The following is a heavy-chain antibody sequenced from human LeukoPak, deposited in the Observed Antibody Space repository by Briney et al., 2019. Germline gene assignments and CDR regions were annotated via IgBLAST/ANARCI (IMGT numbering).Heavy chain of an antibody. CDR1: GGSINSYY. CDR2: IYYSGST. CDR3: ARDFKLGYCSGSSCYGAFDT. V-gene: IGHV4-59*01. J-gene: IGHJ3*02. D-gene: IGHD2-15*01. Sequence: SETLSLTSTVSGGSINSYYWSWIRQPPGKGLEWIGYIYYSGSTNYNPSLKSRVTISVDTSKNQFSLKLSSVTAADTAVYYCARDFKLGYCSGSSCYGAFDTWGQGKMVTVSS.